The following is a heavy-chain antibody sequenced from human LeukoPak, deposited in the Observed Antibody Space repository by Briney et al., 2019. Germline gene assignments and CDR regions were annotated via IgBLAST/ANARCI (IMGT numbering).Heavy chain of an antibody. CDR1: GFTGNTNY. V-gene: IGHV3-53*01. Sequence: GGYLRLSCAASGFTGNTNYMSWLPQAPGQGREWVSVIYIGGSTYYAESVKGRFTIARDNSRNTHYLQMNSQRAEDTAVYYCARAGRLIAFDIWLQGTMVTVCS. D-gene: IGHD3-16*01. CDR3: ARAGRLIAFDI. J-gene: IGHJ3*02. CDR2: IYIGGST.